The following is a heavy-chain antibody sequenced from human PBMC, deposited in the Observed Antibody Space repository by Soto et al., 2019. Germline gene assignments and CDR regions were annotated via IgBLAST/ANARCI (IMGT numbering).Heavy chain of an antibody. CDR2: ISYDGSSK. Sequence: QVQLVESGGGVVQPGRSLRLSCAASGFTFSNYGMHWVRQAPGKGLEWGAVISYDGSSKDYADSVKGRFTISRDNSKNTLYLQMNSLRVEDTAVYYCARGGYGDSHAEYFQHWGQGTLVTVSS. D-gene: IGHD4-17*01. V-gene: IGHV3-30-3*01. J-gene: IGHJ1*01. CDR3: ARGGYGDSHAEYFQH. CDR1: GFTFSNYG.